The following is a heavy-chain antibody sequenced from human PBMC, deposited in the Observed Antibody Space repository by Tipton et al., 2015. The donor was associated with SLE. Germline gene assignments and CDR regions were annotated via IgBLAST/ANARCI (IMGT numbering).Heavy chain of an antibody. CDR2: INHDGST. CDR1: GGSINDYF. CDR3: ARSRLYPGPDAFDV. D-gene: IGHD2-15*01. J-gene: IGHJ3*01. V-gene: IGHV4-34*01. Sequence: TLSLTCTVSGGSINDYFWSWIRQTPGKGLEWLGEINHDGSTNYNSSLKSRVTISVDMSRNQVSLRLTSLTAADTALYYCARSRLYPGPDAFDVWGQGTLVTVSS.